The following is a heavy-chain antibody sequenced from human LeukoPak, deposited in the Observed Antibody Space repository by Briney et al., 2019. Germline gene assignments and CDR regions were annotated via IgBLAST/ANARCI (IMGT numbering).Heavy chain of an antibody. CDR2: ISGSGGST. D-gene: IGHD1-26*01. Sequence: GGSLRLSCAASGFTFSSNVMSWVRQAPGKGLEWVSVISGSGGSTYYADSVKGRLTISRDNSKNTLYLQMNNLRAEDTAVYYCAKSQDSGRLFHFDYWGQGTLVAVSS. V-gene: IGHV3-23*01. CDR3: AKSQDSGRLFHFDY. CDR1: GFTFSSNV. J-gene: IGHJ4*02.